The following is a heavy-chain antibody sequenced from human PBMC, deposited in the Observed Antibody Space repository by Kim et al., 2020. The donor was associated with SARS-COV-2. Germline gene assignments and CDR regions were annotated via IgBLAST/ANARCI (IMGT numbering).Heavy chain of an antibody. V-gene: IGHV4-59*01. Sequence: KSRVTISVDTSKNQFSLKLSSVTAADTAVYYCARTYYDILTGYYPYYFDYWGQGTLVTVSS. CDR3: ARTYYDILTGYYPYYFDY. J-gene: IGHJ4*02. D-gene: IGHD3-9*01.